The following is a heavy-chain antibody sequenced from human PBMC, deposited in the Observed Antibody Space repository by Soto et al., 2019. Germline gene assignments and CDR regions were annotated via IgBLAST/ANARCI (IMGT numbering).Heavy chain of an antibody. Sequence: QVQLQESGPGLVKPSQTLSLTCTVSGGSISSGGYYWSWIRQHPGKGLEWIGYIYYSGSTYYNPSLKRRVTISVDTSKXXXSLXXXXXXXXXXXXXXCARDCKTYGSGHFDYWGQGTLVTVSS. J-gene: IGHJ4*02. CDR2: IYYSGST. CDR3: CARDCKTYGSGHFDY. D-gene: IGHD3-10*01. V-gene: IGHV4-31*03. CDR1: GGSISSGGYY.